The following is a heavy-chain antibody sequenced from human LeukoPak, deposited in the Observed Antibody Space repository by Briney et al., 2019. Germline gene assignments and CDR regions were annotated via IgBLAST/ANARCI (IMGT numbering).Heavy chain of an antibody. Sequence: NSSETLSLTCTVSGYSISSGYYWGWIRQPPGKGLEWIGSIYHSGSTYYNPSLKSRVTISVDTSKNQFSLKLSSVTAADTAVYYCARVGLADYYDSSGYYYVDAFDIWGQGTMVTVSS. CDR3: ARVGLADYYDSSGYYYVDAFDI. CDR2: IYHSGST. J-gene: IGHJ3*02. CDR1: GYSISSGYY. V-gene: IGHV4-38-2*02. D-gene: IGHD3-22*01.